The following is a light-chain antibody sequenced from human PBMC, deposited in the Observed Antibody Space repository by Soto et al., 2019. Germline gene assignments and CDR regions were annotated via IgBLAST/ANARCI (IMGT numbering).Light chain of an antibody. J-gene: IGKJ3*01. CDR2: GAS. CDR1: QSVTNNF. CDR3: QQYGTPLFT. V-gene: IGKV3-20*01. Sequence: IVLTQSPGTLSLSPGERATISCGASQSVTNNFLAWYQQKSGQAPRLLIYGASSRATGVPDRFSGSGSGTDFTLTISRLEPGDFAVYYCQQYGTPLFTFGPGTKVDIK.